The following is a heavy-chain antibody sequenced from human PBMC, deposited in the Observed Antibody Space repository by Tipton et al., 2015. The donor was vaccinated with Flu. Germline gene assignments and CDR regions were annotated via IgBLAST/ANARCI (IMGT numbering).Heavy chain of an antibody. Sequence: SLRLSCAASGFTFSSYVMTWVRQFPGKGFEWVSTISNRDGSTYYADSVKGRFTISRDNSKNTLYLQVNNLRAEDTAIYHCAKDLGRLGGSMDVWGQGTTITVSS. CDR1: GFTFSSYV. CDR2: ISNRDGST. J-gene: IGHJ6*02. D-gene: IGHD3-10*01. V-gene: IGHV3-23*01. CDR3: AKDLGRLGGSMDV.